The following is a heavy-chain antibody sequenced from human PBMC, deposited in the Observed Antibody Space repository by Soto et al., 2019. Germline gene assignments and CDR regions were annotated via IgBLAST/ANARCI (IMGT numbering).Heavy chain of an antibody. J-gene: IGHJ4*02. Sequence: GGSLRLSCAASGFTFSSYWMSWVRQAPGKGLEWVANIKQDGSEKYYVDSVKGRFTISRDNAKNSLYLQMNSLRAEDTAVYYCARAPQNADFWSGYYLFDYWGQGTLVTVSS. CDR1: GFTFSSYW. CDR2: IKQDGSEK. V-gene: IGHV3-7*01. CDR3: ARAPQNADFWSGYYLFDY. D-gene: IGHD3-3*01.